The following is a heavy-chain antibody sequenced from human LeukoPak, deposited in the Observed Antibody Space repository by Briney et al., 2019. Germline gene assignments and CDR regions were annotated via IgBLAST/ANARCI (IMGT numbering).Heavy chain of an antibody. D-gene: IGHD3-16*01. V-gene: IGHV4-34*01. Sequence: SETLSLTCTVYGGSFGGYYWSWIRQPPGKGLEWIGEINDSGSSNYIPSLKSRVTISVDTSKNQFSLKLRSVTAADSAVYFCARVKSLGGGGKKILDYWGQGILVTVSS. CDR2: INDSGSS. CDR3: ARVKSLGGGGKKILDY. CDR1: GGSFGGYY. J-gene: IGHJ4*02.